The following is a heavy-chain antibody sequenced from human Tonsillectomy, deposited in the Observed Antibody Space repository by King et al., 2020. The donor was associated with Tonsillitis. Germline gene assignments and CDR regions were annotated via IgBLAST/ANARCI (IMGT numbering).Heavy chain of an antibody. CDR1: GYSFSDYL. CDR2: IDPSDSYT. D-gene: IGHD5-12*01. J-gene: IGHJ4*02. V-gene: IGHV5-10-1*03. CDR3: ATRTGFRGYDSFFEY. Sequence: VQLVESGAAVKKPGESLRISCQGSGYSFSDYLITWVRQVPGKGLEWMGRIDPSDSYTNYSPSLQGHVTISADKSISTAYLKWSSLKASDTAIYYCATRTGFRGYDSFFEYWGQGTLVTVSS.